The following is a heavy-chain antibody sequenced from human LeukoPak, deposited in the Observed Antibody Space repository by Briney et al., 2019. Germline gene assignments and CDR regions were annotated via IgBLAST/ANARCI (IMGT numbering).Heavy chain of an antibody. J-gene: IGHJ4*02. CDR2: MNPNSGNT. V-gene: IGHV1-8*01. CDR3: ARTNSYSSGWEL. D-gene: IGHD6-19*01. CDR1: GYTFTSYD. Sequence: GASVKVSCKASGYTFTSYDINWVRQATGQGLEWMGWMNPNSGNTGYAQKIQGRVTMTRNTSISTAYMELSSLRSEDTAVYYCARTNSYSSGWELWGQGTLVTVSS.